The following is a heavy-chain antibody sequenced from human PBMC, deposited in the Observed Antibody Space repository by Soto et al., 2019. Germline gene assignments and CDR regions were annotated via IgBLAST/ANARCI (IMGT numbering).Heavy chain of an antibody. J-gene: IGHJ6*02. Sequence: TSETLSLTCTVSGGSISSVGYYWSWIRQHPGKGLEWIGYIYYSGSTYYNPSLKSRVTISVDTSKNQFSLKLSSVTAADTAVYYCASKYCSSTSCWRLYYYYGMDVWGQGTTVTVS. V-gene: IGHV4-31*03. D-gene: IGHD2-2*01. CDR3: ASKYCSSTSCWRLYYYYGMDV. CDR2: IYYSGST. CDR1: GGSISSVGYY.